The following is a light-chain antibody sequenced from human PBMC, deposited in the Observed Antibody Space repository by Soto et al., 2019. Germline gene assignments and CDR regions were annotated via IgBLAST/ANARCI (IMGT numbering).Light chain of an antibody. J-gene: IGKJ1*01. V-gene: IGKV3-20*01. CDR2: AAS. CDR1: QSVTGNS. CDR3: HQFGSPPQA. Sequence: EIVLTQSPGTLSLSPGERATLSCRASQSVTGNSLAWYHQKPGQAPRLLIYAASSRATGIPDRFSGSGSGTDFTLTINRLEPEEFAVYYCHQFGSPPQAFGQGTRVEVK.